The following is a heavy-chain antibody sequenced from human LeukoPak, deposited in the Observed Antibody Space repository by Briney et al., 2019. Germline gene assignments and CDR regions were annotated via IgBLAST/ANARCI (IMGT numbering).Heavy chain of an antibody. CDR3: ARLAVAGPNYYYGMDV. V-gene: IGHV3-53*04. CDR1: GFTVSSNY. Sequence: GGSLRLSCAASGFTVSSNYMSWVRQAPGKGLEWVSVIYSGGSTYYADSVKGRFTISRHNSKNTLYLQMNSLRAEDTAVYYCARLAVAGPNYYYGMDVWGQGTTVTVSS. CDR2: IYSGGST. J-gene: IGHJ6*02. D-gene: IGHD6-19*01.